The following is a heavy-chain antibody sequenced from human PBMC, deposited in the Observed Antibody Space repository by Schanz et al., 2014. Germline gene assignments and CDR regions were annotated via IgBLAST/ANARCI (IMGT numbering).Heavy chain of an antibody. Sequence: GQLVESGGGVVQPGKSLRLSCATSGFIFRSFGIHWVRQAPGKGLEWVSTIGTSGGTNYAESVKGRFTISRDNSKNTLYLQMNSLRAEDTAVYFCAKIERNEDWGQGTLVTVSS. CDR3: AKIERNED. J-gene: IGHJ4*02. CDR1: GFIFRSFG. CDR2: IGTSGGT. V-gene: IGHV3-23*04. D-gene: IGHD1-1*01.